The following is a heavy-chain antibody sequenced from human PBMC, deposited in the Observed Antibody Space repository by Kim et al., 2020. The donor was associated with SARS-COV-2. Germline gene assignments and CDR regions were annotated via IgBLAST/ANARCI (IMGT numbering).Heavy chain of an antibody. Sequence: SVKVSCKASGGTFSSYAISWVRQAPGQGLEWMGGIIPIFGTANYAQKFQGRVTITADESTSTAYMELSSLRSEDTAVYYCARAGWSSSGYYYYGMDVWGQGATVTVSS. V-gene: IGHV1-69*13. J-gene: IGHJ6*02. CDR3: ARAGWSSSGYYYYGMDV. CDR1: GGTFSSYA. CDR2: IIPIFGTA. D-gene: IGHD6-6*01.